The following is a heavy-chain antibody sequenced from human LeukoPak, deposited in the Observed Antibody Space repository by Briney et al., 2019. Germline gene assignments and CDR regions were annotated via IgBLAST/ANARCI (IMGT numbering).Heavy chain of an antibody. Sequence: PGGSLRLSCAASRFTLNDYYMSWIRQTPGKGLEWVSCISNDGTTIYYADSVKGRFTISRDNAKNSLYLQMSSLRADDTAVYYCARGVGEPSYYFDSWGQGTIVAVSS. CDR1: RFTLNDYY. CDR2: ISNDGTTI. CDR3: ARGVGEPSYYFDS. D-gene: IGHD3-10*01. J-gene: IGHJ4*02. V-gene: IGHV3-11*01.